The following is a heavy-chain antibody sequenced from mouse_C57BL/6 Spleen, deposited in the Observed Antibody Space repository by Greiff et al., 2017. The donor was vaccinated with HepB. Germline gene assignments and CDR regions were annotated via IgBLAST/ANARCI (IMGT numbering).Heavy chain of an antibody. J-gene: IGHJ3*01. CDR1: GYTFTSYW. CDR2: IDPSDSYT. Sequence: QVQLKQPGAELVKPGASVKLSCKASGYTFTSYWMQWVKQRPGQGLEWIGEIDPSDSYTNYNQKFKGKATLTVDTSSSTAYIQLSSLTSEDSAVYYCARGYSNYPAWFAYWGQGTLVTVSA. D-gene: IGHD2-5*01. V-gene: IGHV1-50*01. CDR3: ARGYSNYPAWFAY.